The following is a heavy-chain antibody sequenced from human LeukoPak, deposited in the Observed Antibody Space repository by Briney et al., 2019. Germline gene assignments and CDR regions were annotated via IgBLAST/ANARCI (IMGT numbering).Heavy chain of an antibody. CDR2: ISSSSSYI. CDR1: GFTFSSYS. D-gene: IGHD3-10*01. CDR3: ARDLSPREVLWFGEFWDVPPRGYFDY. J-gene: IGHJ4*02. Sequence: GGSLRLSCAASGFTFSSYSMNWVRQAPGKGLEWVSSISSSSSYIYYAVSLKGRFTISRGNAKNSLYLQMNSLRAEDTAVYYCARDLSPREVLWFGEFWDVPPRGYFDYWGQGTLVTVSS. V-gene: IGHV3-21*01.